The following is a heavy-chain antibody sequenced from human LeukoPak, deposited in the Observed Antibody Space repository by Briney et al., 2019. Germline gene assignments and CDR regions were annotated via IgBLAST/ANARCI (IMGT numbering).Heavy chain of an antibody. CDR3: ARPPDDCSSTSCYKWYFDL. CDR2: IYTSGST. V-gene: IGHV4-4*07. J-gene: IGHJ2*01. Sequence: SETLSLTCTVSGGSISSYYWSWIRQPAGKGLEWIGRIYTSGSTNYNPSLKSRVTMSVDTSKNQFSLKLSSVTAADTAVYYCARPPDDCSSTSCYKWYFDLWGRGTLVTVSS. CDR1: GGSISSYY. D-gene: IGHD2-2*02.